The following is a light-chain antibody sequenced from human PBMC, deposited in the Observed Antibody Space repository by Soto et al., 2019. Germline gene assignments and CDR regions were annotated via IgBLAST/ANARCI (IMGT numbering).Light chain of an antibody. CDR3: QSYASLSGVL. CDR2: RNT. V-gene: IGLV1-40*01. CDR1: SSNIGAGYD. J-gene: IGLJ2*01. Sequence: QSVLTQPPSVSGAPGQRVTISCTGSSSNIGAGYDVHWYQQLPGTAPKLLIYRNTNRPSGVPDRFSGSKSGTSASLVITGLQAEDEADYYCQSYASLSGVLSGGGTKVTVL.